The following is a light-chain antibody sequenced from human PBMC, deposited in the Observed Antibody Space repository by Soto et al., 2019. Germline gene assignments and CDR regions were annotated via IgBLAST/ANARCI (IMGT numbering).Light chain of an antibody. V-gene: IGLV2-23*01. CDR3: CSYAGPHVV. Sequence: QSALTQPASVSGSPGQSITISCTGTSSDVGSYNLVSWYQQHPGKAPKLMIYEGSKRPPGVSNRFSGSKSGNTASLTISGLQAEDEADYYCCSYAGPHVVFGGGTKLTVL. CDR2: EGS. J-gene: IGLJ2*01. CDR1: SSDVGSYNL.